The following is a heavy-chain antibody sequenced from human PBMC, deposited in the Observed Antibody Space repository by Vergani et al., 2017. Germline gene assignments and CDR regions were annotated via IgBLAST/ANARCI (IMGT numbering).Heavy chain of an antibody. Sequence: QVQLQESGPGLVKPSETLSLTCTVSGGSISSYYWSWIRQPPGKGLEWIGYIYYSGSTNYNPSLKSRVTISVDTSKNQFSLKLSSVTAADTAVYYCARERELLPDYYYYGMDVWGQGTTVTVSS. CDR3: ARERELLPDYYYYGMDV. V-gene: IGHV4-59*01. J-gene: IGHJ6*02. CDR2: IYYSGST. CDR1: GGSISSYY. D-gene: IGHD1-26*01.